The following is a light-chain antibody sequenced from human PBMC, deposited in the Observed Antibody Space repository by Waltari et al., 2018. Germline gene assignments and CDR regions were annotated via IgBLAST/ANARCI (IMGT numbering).Light chain of an antibody. CDR3: CSYAGTTTWV. J-gene: IGLJ3*02. CDR1: SSDVGSYNL. CDR2: EVT. Sequence: QSALTQPASVSGSPGQSITISCTGTSSDVGSYNLVSWYQQHPGKAPKLLLYEVTKRPSGVSTRFSGSKSGKTASLTISGLQVEDEADYYCCSYAGTTTWVFGGGTTLTVL. V-gene: IGLV2-23*02.